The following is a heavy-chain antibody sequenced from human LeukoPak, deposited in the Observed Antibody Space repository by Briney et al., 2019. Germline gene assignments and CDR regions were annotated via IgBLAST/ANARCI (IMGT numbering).Heavy chain of an antibody. CDR3: ARGWAGTTWGGY. CDR2: IYSGGST. CDR1: GFTVSSNY. D-gene: IGHD1-1*01. V-gene: IGHV3-53*01. Sequence: GGSLRLSCAASGFTVSSNYMSWVRQAPGKGLEWVSVIYSGGSTYYADSVKGRFTISRDNAKNSLYLQMNSLRAEDTAVYYCARGWAGTTWGGYWGQGTLVTVSS. J-gene: IGHJ4*02.